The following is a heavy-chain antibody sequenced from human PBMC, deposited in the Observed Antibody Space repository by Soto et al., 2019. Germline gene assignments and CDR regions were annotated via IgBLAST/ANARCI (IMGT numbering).Heavy chain of an antibody. J-gene: IGHJ4*02. Sequence: QVQLVESGGGVVQPGRSLRLSCAASGVTFSSYGMHWVRQAPGKGLEWVAVISYDGTNKYYADSVKGRFTTSRDDSKNTLYLQMNSLRPEDTAVYYCAKEKATRGYSFLVDYWGQGTLVTVSS. CDR2: ISYDGTNK. CDR1: GVTFSSYG. V-gene: IGHV3-30*18. CDR3: AKEKATRGYSFLVDY. D-gene: IGHD5-18*01.